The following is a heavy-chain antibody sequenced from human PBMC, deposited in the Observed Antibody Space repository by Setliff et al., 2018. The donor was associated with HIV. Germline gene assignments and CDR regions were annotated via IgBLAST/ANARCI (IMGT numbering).Heavy chain of an antibody. D-gene: IGHD3-22*01. J-gene: IGHJ3*02. CDR2: IYYRGST. V-gene: IGHV4-31*03. CDR1: GDSISSGGYY. CDR3: ARDSDDSGFWDAFNI. Sequence: SETLSLTCTVSGDSISSGGYYWSWIRQHPGKGLEWIGYIYYRGSTYYNPSLNSRVTISVDASKNQFSLRLTSMTAADTAVYYCARDSDDSGFWDAFNIWGQGTMVTVSS.